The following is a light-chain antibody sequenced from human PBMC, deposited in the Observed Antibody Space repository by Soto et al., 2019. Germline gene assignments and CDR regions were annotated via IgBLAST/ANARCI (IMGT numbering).Light chain of an antibody. CDR3: QQYGSSPPIT. J-gene: IGKJ5*01. Sequence: EIVWTQSPGTLSLSPGERATLSCRASQSVSSSYLAWYQQKPCQAHRLLIYGASSRATGIPDRFSGSGSGTDLTLTISRLEPEDVAVYYCQQYGSSPPITFGQGTRLEIK. CDR1: QSVSSSY. CDR2: GAS. V-gene: IGKV3-20*01.